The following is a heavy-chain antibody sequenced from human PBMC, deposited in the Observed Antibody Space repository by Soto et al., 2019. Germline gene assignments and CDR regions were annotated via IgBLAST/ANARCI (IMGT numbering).Heavy chain of an antibody. V-gene: IGHV4-30-2*01. CDR2: IYHSGST. Sequence: QLQLQESGSGLVKPSQTLSLTCAVSGGSISSGGYSWSWIRQPPGKGLEWIGYIYHSGSTYYNPSRTSRVTISLDRSKNQPSLKLSAVTAADTAVYYCAAGSGLPRYYWGQGTLVTVSS. D-gene: IGHD3-10*01. CDR1: GGSISSGGYS. J-gene: IGHJ4*02. CDR3: AAGSGLPRYY.